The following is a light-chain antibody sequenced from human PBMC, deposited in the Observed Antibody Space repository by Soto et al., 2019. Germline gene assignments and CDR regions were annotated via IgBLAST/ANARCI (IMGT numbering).Light chain of an antibody. CDR1: QSLNTD. J-gene: IGKJ5*01. Sequence: EILLTQSPASLSVSPGESATLSCRASQSLNTDLAWYQQKPGQAPRLLLYGASTRATGTPTRFSGSGSGTESTLTISSLQSEDFAIYYCQQYKSWPPITFGQGTRLEI. V-gene: IGKV3-15*01. CDR3: QQYKSWPPIT. CDR2: GAS.